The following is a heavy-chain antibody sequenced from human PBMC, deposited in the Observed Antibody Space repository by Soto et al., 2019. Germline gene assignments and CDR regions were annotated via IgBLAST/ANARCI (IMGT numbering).Heavy chain of an antibody. CDR2: IWYDGSNK. CDR1: GFTFSSYG. V-gene: IGHV3-33*01. J-gene: IGHJ4*02. CDR3: ARGGSSSWYYPFDY. D-gene: IGHD6-13*01. Sequence: QVQLVESGGGVVQPGRSLRLSCAASGFTFSSYGMHRVRQAPGKGLEWVAVIWYDGSNKYYADSVKGRFTISRDNSKNTLYLQMNSLRAEDTAVYYCARGGSSSWYYPFDYWGQGTLVTVSS.